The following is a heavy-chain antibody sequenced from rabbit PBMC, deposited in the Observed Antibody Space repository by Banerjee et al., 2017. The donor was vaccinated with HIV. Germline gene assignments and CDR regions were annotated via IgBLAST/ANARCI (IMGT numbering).Heavy chain of an antibody. CDR3: ARGDYVYGAYDYDYYFTL. J-gene: IGHJ4*01. D-gene: IGHD2-1*01. CDR2: IYTGSGNA. V-gene: IGHV1S40*01. CDR1: GFSFSSGYD. Sequence: QSLEESGGDLVKPGASLTLTCTASGFSFSSGYDMSWVRQAPGKGLEWIGYIYTGSGNAYYASWAKGRFTISKTSSTTVTLQMTSLTAADTATYFCARGDYVYGAYDYDYYFTLWGPGTLVTVS.